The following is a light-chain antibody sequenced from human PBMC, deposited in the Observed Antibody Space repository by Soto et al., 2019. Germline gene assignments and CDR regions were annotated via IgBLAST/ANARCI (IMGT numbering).Light chain of an antibody. CDR2: DAS. J-gene: IGKJ5*01. V-gene: IGKV1-5*01. CDR3: QHYNPYSSVT. Sequence: DIQMTQSPSTLSASIGDRDTITCRASQSISSWLAWYQQEPGKAPKLLIYDASSLRSGVPSRFSGSGSGTEVTLTISSLQPDDFASYYCQHYNPYSSVTFGQGTRLEIK. CDR1: QSISSW.